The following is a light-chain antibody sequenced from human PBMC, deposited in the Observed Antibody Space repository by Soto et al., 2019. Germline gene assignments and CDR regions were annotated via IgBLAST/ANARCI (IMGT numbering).Light chain of an antibody. Sequence: QSALTQPPSASGSPGQSVAISCTGTSSDIGGYNFVSWYQQHPGKAPKLMIYDVTKRPSGVPDRFSGSKSGNTATLIVSGLQAEDEADYYCSSHGGSNTPYVFGTGTKVTVL. CDR1: SSDIGGYNF. CDR2: DVT. J-gene: IGLJ1*01. CDR3: SSHGGSNTPYV. V-gene: IGLV2-8*01.